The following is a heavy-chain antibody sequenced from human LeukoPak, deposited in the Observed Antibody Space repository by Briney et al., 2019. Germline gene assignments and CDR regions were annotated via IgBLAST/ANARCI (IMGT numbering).Heavy chain of an antibody. CDR2: IYHSGST. J-gene: IGHJ5*02. Sequence: PSETLSLTCAVSGGSISSGGYSWSWIRQPRGKGLEWIGYIYHSGSTYYNPSLKSRVTISVDRSKNQFSLKLSSVTAADMAAYYCARVVLWFGEPPVGWFDPWGQGTLVTVSS. CDR1: GGSISSGGYS. D-gene: IGHD3-10*01. CDR3: ARVVLWFGEPPVGWFDP. V-gene: IGHV4-30-2*01.